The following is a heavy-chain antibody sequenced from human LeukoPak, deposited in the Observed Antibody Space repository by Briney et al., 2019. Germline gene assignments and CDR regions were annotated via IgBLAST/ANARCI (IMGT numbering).Heavy chain of an antibody. V-gene: IGHV1-18*01. CDR2: ISAYNGNT. CDR1: GYTFTSYG. D-gene: IGHD3-3*01. Sequence: GASVKVSRKASGYTFTSYGISWVRQAPGQGLEWMGWISAYNGNTNYAQKLQGRVTMTTDTSTSTAYMELRSLRSDDTAVYYCARGSNVLRFLEWLSNSDYWGQGTLVTVSS. CDR3: ARGSNVLRFLEWLSNSDY. J-gene: IGHJ4*02.